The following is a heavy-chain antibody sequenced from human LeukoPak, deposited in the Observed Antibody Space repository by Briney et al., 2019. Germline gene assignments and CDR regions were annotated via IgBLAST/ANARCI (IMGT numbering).Heavy chain of an antibody. CDR1: GFTFSDDY. V-gene: IGHV3-11*03. CDR2: ISGGSSYT. CDR3: ASRGDTSGYYYFDY. J-gene: IGHJ4*02. D-gene: IGHD3-22*01. Sequence: GGSLRLSCAASGFTFSDDYMTLIRQAPGKGLEGVSYISGGSSYTNYADSVKGRFTISRDNAKNSLHLQMNSLRAEDTAVYYCASRGDTSGYYYFDYWGQGTLVTVSS.